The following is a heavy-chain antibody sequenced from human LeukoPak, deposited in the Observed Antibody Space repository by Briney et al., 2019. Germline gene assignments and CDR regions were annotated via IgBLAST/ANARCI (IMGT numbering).Heavy chain of an antibody. CDR3: ARALKYSYGLDWFDP. J-gene: IGHJ5*02. CDR1: GGSISSYY. CDR2: IYYSGST. D-gene: IGHD5-18*01. Sequence: SETLSLTCTVSGGSISSYYWSWIRQPPGKGLEWIGYIYYSGSTNYNPSLKSRVTISVDTPKNQFSLKLSSVTAADTAVYYCARALKYSYGLDWFDPWGQGTLVTVSS. V-gene: IGHV4-59*01.